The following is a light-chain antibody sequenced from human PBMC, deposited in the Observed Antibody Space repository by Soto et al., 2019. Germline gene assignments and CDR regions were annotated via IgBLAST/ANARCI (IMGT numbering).Light chain of an antibody. J-gene: IGKJ1*01. CDR1: QDISNY. CDR3: QESYGPSWT. CDR2: DAS. V-gene: IGKV1-33*01. Sequence: DIQMTQSPSSLSASVGDRVTITCQASQDISNYLNWYQQKPGKAPKLLIYDASNLETGVPSRFSGSGSGTDFTFTISSLQPEDIATYYCQESYGPSWTFGQGTKLDLK.